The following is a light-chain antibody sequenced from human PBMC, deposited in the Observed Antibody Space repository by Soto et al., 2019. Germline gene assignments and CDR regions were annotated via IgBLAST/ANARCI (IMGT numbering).Light chain of an antibody. CDR1: QRVSSY. Sequence: EIVLTQSPANLSLSPGERATLSCRASQRVSSYLAWYQQKPGQAPRLLIYDASNRATGIPARFSGGGSGTDFTLTISSLEPEDFAVYYCQQRFNWPRFTFGQGTKLELK. CDR2: DAS. CDR3: QQRFNWPRFT. V-gene: IGKV3-11*01. J-gene: IGKJ2*01.